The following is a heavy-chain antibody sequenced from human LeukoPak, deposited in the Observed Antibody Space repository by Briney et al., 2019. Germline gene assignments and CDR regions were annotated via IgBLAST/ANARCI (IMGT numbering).Heavy chain of an antibody. CDR3: ARRVASWFDP. CDR2: INHSGST. J-gene: IGHJ5*02. Sequence: PSETLSLTCAVYGGSFSGYYWSWIRQPPGKGLEWIGEINHSGSTNYNPSLKSRVSISADTSRNQFSLNLSSVTAADTAVYYCARRVASWFDPWGQGTLVTVSS. CDR1: GGSFSGYY. D-gene: IGHD2-15*01. V-gene: IGHV4-34*01.